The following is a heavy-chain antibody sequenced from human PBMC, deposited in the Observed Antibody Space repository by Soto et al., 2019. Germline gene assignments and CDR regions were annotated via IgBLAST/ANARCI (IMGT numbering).Heavy chain of an antibody. V-gene: IGHV1-46*01. CDR2: INPSGGST. Sequence: QVQLVQSGAEVKKPGASVKVSCKASGYTFTSYYMHWVRQAPGQGLEWMGIINPSGGSTSYAQKFQGRLTLSRDTATSTVCMELSLLSSEDTAVYYCARVRDFWSGYYDYYYYGMDVWGRGTTVTVS. D-gene: IGHD3-3*01. CDR1: GYTFTSYY. J-gene: IGHJ6*02. CDR3: ARVRDFWSGYYDYYYYGMDV.